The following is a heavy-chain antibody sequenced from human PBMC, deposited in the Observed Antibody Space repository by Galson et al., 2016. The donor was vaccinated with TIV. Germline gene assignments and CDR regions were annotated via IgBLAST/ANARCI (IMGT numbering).Heavy chain of an antibody. CDR3: ARATPSVFGIIMTLDS. CDR1: GDSVSSNSAA. D-gene: IGHD3-16*01. V-gene: IGHV6-1*01. CDR2: TFYRSKWYN. Sequence: CAISGDSVSSNSAAWNWLRQSPSRGLEWLGRTFYRSKWYNDYAPSVKSRITINPDTSKNQFSLQPNSGTPEDTAVYYCARATPSVFGIIMTLDSWGQGTLVTVSS. J-gene: IGHJ4*02.